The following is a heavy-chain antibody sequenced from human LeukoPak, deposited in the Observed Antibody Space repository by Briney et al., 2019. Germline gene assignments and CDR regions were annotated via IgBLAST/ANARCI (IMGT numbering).Heavy chain of an antibody. CDR1: GGSVSSGSYY. CDR3: ASFTSQYDGYFDY. J-gene: IGHJ4*02. CDR2: IYYSGST. V-gene: IGHV4-61*01. D-gene: IGHD1-1*01. Sequence: PSETLSLTCTVSGGSVSSGSYYWSWIRQPPGKGLEWIGYIYYSGSTNYNPSLKSRVTISVDTSKNQFSLKLSSVTAADTAVYYCASFTSQYDGYFDYWGQGTLVTVSS.